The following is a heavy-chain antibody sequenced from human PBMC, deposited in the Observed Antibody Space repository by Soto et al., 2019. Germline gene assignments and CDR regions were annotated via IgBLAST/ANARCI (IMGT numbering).Heavy chain of an antibody. Sequence: GGSLRLSCETSGFTFGNYGMGWVRQAPGKGLYWVSGISGSSRRTYYTDSVKGRFTISRDNAKNPLYLQMNSLRAEDTAVYYCARDPRGYYYDSSGYPTAFDIWGQGTMVTVSS. V-gene: IGHV3-21*01. J-gene: IGHJ3*02. CDR3: ARDPRGYYYDSSGYPTAFDI. CDR2: ISGSSRRT. D-gene: IGHD3-22*01. CDR1: GFTFGNYG.